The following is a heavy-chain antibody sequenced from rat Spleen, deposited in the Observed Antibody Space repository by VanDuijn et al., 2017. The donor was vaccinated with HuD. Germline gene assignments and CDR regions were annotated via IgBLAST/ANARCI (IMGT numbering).Heavy chain of an antibody. CDR2: ITDSGGST. D-gene: IGHD4-3*01. CDR1: GFTFSNYG. Sequence: EVQLVESGGGLVQPGRSLKLSCVASGFTFSNYGMAWVRQAPTKGLEWVASITDSGGSTYYRDSVKGRFTISRDNAKRTLYLQMDSLRSEDTATYYCTTYDSGYGHWGQGVMVTVSS. V-gene: IGHV5-27*01. CDR3: TTYDSGYGH. J-gene: IGHJ2*01.